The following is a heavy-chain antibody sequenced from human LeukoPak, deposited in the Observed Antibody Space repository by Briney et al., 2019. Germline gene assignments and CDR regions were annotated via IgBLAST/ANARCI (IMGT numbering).Heavy chain of an antibody. D-gene: IGHD3-10*01. V-gene: IGHV3-30*01. CDR2: ISYDGTYK. CDR1: GFTFSSQA. J-gene: IGHJ4*02. CDR3: AKDRTYFYASGSSGPHYFDS. Sequence: GGSLRLSCTASGFTFSSQAMHWVRQAPGKGLEWVSVISYDGTYKYYADSVKGRFTISRDNTKNTLYLQLNSLRAEDTAVYYCAKDRTYFYASGSSGPHYFDSWGQETLVTVSS.